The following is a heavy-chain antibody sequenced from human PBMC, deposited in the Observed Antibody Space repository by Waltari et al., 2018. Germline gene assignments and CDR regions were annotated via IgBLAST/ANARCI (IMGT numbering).Heavy chain of an antibody. J-gene: IGHJ4*02. Sequence: QLQLQESGPGLVKPSETLSLPCTVSGGSFSSSSYYWGWIRQPPGKGLEWIGSIYYSGSTYYNPSLKSRVTISVDTSKNQFSLKLSSVTAADTAVYYCAREGRVVRGLFDYWGQGTLVTVSS. D-gene: IGHD3-16*02. CDR2: IYYSGST. CDR1: GGSFSSSSYY. CDR3: AREGRVVRGLFDY. V-gene: IGHV4-39*07.